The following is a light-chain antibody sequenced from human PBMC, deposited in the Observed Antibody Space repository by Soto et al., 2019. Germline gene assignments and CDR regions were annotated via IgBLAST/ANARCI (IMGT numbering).Light chain of an antibody. CDR2: DVT. CDR3: SSYTTSSTLV. Sequence: QSALTQPASVSASPGQSITISCTGTSTDIGGFESVSWYQQHPGKAPKLMIYDVTDRPSGVSNRFSGSKSGDTASLTISGLQAEDEADYYCSSYTTSSTLVFGGGTKLTVL. CDR1: STDIGGFES. J-gene: IGLJ2*01. V-gene: IGLV2-14*01.